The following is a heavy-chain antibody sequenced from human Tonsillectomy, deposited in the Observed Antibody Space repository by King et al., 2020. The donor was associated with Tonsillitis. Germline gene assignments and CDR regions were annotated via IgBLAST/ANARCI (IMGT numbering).Heavy chain of an antibody. CDR1: GGSTTNNY. V-gene: IGHV4-59*08. CDR3: ARLDYYYYYMDV. CDR2: IYYSGST. Sequence: VQLQESGPGLVKPSETLSLSCTVSGGSTTNNYWSWIRQPPGKGLEWIGYIYYSGSTNYNPSLKSRVTISVDTSKNQFSLKLSSVTAADTAVYYCARLDYYYYYMDVWGKGTTITVSS. J-gene: IGHJ6*03.